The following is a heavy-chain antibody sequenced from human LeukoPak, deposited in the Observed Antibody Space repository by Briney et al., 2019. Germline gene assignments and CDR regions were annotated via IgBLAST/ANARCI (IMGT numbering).Heavy chain of an antibody. CDR2: IIPIFGTA. J-gene: IGHJ3*02. CDR1: GGTFSSYA. V-gene: IGHV1-69*13. D-gene: IGHD3-22*01. CDR3: ASLDSSGYYYVSDAFDI. Sequence: SVKVSCKASGGTFSSYAISWVRQAPGQGLEWMGGIIPIFGTANYAQKFQGRVTITADESTSTAYMELSSLRSEDTAVYYCASLDSSGYYYVSDAFDIWGQGTMVTVSS.